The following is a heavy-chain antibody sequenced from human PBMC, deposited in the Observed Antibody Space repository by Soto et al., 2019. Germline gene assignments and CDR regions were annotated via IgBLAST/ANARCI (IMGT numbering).Heavy chain of an antibody. Sequence: EVQLVESGGGLVKPGGSLRLSCAASGFAFSDFNMNWVRQAPGKGLEWVSSISSGSSSIYYADSVKGRFTISRDNAKSSLYLQMNSLRAEDTAVYYCARDRCSTTRCHLFDAWGQGTLVTVSS. CDR1: GFAFSDFN. V-gene: IGHV3-21*01. CDR2: ISSGSSSI. CDR3: ARDRCSTTRCHLFDA. D-gene: IGHD2-2*01. J-gene: IGHJ5*02.